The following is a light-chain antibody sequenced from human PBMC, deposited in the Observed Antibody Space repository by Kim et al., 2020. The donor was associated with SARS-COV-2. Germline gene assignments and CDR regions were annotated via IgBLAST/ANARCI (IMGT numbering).Light chain of an antibody. CDR3: QHYRRFPYT. Sequence: SASVGDRVTITCRASQDVESFLAWYQQNPGKAPKLLIYKASTLEGGVPPMFSGSGSGTGFTLTISSLQPDDFATYYCQHYRRFPYTFGQGTKLEI. CDR2: KAS. V-gene: IGKV1-5*03. CDR1: QDVESF. J-gene: IGKJ2*01.